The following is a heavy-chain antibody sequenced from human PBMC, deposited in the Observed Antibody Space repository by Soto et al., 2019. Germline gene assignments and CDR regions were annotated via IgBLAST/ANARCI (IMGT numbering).Heavy chain of an antibody. Sequence: QLQLQESGPGLVKPSETLSLTCTVSGGSISSSSYYWGWIRQPPGKGLEWIGSIYYSGSTYYNPSLKSRVTISVDTSKNQFSLKLSSVTAADTAVYYCARQRPIVYSGYGFDAFDIWGQGTMVTVSS. V-gene: IGHV4-39*01. D-gene: IGHD5-12*01. CDR3: ARQRPIVYSGYGFDAFDI. J-gene: IGHJ3*02. CDR2: IYYSGST. CDR1: GGSISSSSYY.